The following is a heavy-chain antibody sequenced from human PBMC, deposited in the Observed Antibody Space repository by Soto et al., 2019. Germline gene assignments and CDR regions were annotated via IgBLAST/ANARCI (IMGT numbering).Heavy chain of an antibody. J-gene: IGHJ6*02. CDR2: ISYDGSNK. V-gene: IGHV3-30*03. Sequence: GGSLRLSCAASGFTFSSYGMHWVRQAPGKGLEWVAVISYDGSNKYYADSVKGRFTISRDNSKNTLYLQMNSLRAEDTAVYYCAALDFWSGSDFNYYYYYGMDVWGQGTTVTVSS. CDR3: AALDFWSGSDFNYYYYYGMDV. D-gene: IGHD3-3*01. CDR1: GFTFSSYG.